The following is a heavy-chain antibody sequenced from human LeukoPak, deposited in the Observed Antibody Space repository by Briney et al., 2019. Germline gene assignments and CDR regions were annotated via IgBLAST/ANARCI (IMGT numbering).Heavy chain of an antibody. CDR1: GFTFSSYG. CDR3: TRDGSGTDSLYYYDY. Sequence: GGSLRLSCAASGFTFSSYGMHWVRQAPGKGLEWVAVISYDGSNKYYADSVKGRFTISRDNSKNTLFLQMNSLRAEDTAVYYCTRDGSGTDSLYYYDYWGQGTLVTVSS. D-gene: IGHD3-10*01. J-gene: IGHJ4*02. V-gene: IGHV3-30*03. CDR2: ISYDGSNK.